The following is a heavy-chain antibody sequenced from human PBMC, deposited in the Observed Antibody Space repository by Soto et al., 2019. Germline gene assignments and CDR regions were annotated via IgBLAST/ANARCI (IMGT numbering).Heavy chain of an antibody. CDR1: GGSINNYY. J-gene: IGHJ4*02. D-gene: IGHD3-10*01. CDR2: IYYSGSGST. CDR3: ARLMVRDYFDY. Sequence: SETLSLTCTVSGGSINNYYWSWIRQPPGKGLEWIGYIYYSGSGSTNYNPSLKSRVTISEDTSKNQFSLKLSSVTAADTAVYYCARLMVRDYFDYWGPGTLVTVS. V-gene: IGHV4-59*01.